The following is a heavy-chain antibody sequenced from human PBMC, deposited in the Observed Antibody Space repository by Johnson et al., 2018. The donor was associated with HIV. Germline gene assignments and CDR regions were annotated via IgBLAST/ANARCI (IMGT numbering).Heavy chain of an antibody. CDR2: ISSSGSTI. CDR1: GFTFSDYY. CDR3: ARDHGYWGMYDSSGLYRFDI. J-gene: IGHJ3*02. Sequence: QVQLVESGGGVVQPGRSLRLSCAASGFTFSDYYMSWIRQAPGKGLEWVSYISSSGSTIYYADSVKGRFTISRDNAKKSLYRQMNSLRAEDTAVYYCARDHGYWGMYDSSGLYRFDIWGQGTMVTVSS. V-gene: IGHV3-11*04. D-gene: IGHD3-22*01.